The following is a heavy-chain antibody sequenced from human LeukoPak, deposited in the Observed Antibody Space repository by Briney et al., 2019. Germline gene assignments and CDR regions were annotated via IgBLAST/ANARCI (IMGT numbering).Heavy chain of an antibody. Sequence: SETLSLTCTVSGGSINNYSWSWIRQPAGKGLEWIGRLYTSGSTNYNPSLKSRVTISVDTSKNQFSLKLSSVTAADTAVYYCSTSADIFDYWGQGTLVTVSS. CDR2: LYTSGST. D-gene: IGHD1-26*01. CDR1: GGSINNYS. V-gene: IGHV4-4*07. CDR3: STSADIFDY. J-gene: IGHJ4*02.